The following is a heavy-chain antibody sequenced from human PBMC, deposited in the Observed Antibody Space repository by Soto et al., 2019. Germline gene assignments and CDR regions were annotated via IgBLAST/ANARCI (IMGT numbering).Heavy chain of an antibody. Sequence: QVQLVQSGAEVKKPGASVKVSCKASGYTFATYAIHWVRQAPGQRLEWLGWINAGNGDTKYSQKFKGRVTITRDTSASTAYIELRSLRSEDTAVYYCARGGWQFGDYVYYYYYMDVWGKGTTVTVSS. CDR1: GYTFATYA. CDR2: INAGNGDT. CDR3: ARGGWQFGDYVYYYYYMDV. D-gene: IGHD4-17*01. J-gene: IGHJ6*03. V-gene: IGHV1-3*01.